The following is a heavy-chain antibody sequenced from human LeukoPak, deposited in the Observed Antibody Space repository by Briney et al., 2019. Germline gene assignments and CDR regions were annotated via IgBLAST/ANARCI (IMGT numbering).Heavy chain of an antibody. CDR2: INHSGST. Sequence: PSDTLSLTCAVYGGSFSGYYWSWIRQPPGKGLEWIGEINHSGSTNYNPSLKSRVTISVDTSKNQFSLKLSSVTAADTAVYYCARQSYHGSGSYYGPSYYYYYYMDVWGKGTTVTISS. CDR3: ARQSYHGSGSYYGPSYYYYYYMDV. CDR1: GGSFSGYY. D-gene: IGHD3-10*01. V-gene: IGHV4-34*01. J-gene: IGHJ6*03.